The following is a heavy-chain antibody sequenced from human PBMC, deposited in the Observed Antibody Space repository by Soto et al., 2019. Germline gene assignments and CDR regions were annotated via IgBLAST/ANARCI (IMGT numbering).Heavy chain of an antibody. CDR2: IIPILGIA. CDR1: GGTFSSYT. Sequence: QVQLVQSGAEVKKPGSSVKVSCKASGGTFSSYTISWVRQAPGQGLEWMGRIIPILGIANYAQKFQGRVTITADKATSXXYXEXXSLRSEDTAVYYCARSKSDSSSWTPNDYVCYGMDVWGQGTTVTVSS. D-gene: IGHD6-13*01. CDR3: ARSKSDSSSWTPNDYVCYGMDV. J-gene: IGHJ6*02. V-gene: IGHV1-69*02.